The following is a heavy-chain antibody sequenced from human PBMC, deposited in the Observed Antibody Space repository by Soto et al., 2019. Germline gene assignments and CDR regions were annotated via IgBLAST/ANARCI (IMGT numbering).Heavy chain of an antibody. CDR2: IYPGDSKS. CDR3: ARYMYYDILTGHMA. D-gene: IGHD3-9*01. Sequence: PGESLKISCKGSGYSFTSYWIGWVRQMPGKGLEWMGIIYPGDSKSKYRPSFQGQVTISADKSISTAYLQWSSLKASDTAIYYCARYMYYDILTGHMAWGQGTLVTVS. V-gene: IGHV5-51*01. CDR1: GYSFTSYW. J-gene: IGHJ5*02.